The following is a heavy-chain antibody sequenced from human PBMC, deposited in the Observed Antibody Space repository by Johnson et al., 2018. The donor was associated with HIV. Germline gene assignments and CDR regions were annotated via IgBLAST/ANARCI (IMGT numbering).Heavy chain of an antibody. CDR1: GFTFSDYY. V-gene: IGHV3-11*04. CDR2: L. J-gene: IGHJ3*02. CDR3: VRDAFDYRDASGRFGGAGFDI. D-gene: IGHD3-16*01. Sequence: QVQLVESGGGLVKPGGSLRLSCAASGFTFSDYYMSWIRQAPGNLYYADSVKGRFTISRDNAKNTLYLQMNSLRAEDTAVYYCVRDAFDYRDASGRFGGAGFDIWGQGTVVTVSS.